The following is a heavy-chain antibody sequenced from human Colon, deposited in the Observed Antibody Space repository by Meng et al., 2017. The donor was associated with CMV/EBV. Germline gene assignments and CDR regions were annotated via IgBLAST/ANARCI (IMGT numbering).Heavy chain of an antibody. J-gene: IGHJ4*02. Sequence: LRLSCIVSGDSISSGDYYWSWIRQSPGKGLEWIGYIYDSGSTFYSPTLRSRVVVSVDKSTNQFFLRLTSVTAADTAVYYCARQQGSGSYVDSFDNWGQGILVTVSS. CDR2: IYDSGST. D-gene: IGHD3-10*01. CDR3: ARQQGSGSYVDSFDN. CDR1: GDSISSGDYY. V-gene: IGHV4-30-4*01.